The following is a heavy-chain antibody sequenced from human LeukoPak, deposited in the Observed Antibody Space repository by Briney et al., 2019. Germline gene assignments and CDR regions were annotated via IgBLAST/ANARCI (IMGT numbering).Heavy chain of an antibody. CDR2: MNPNSGNT. CDR3: ARGKISGVAIDY. Sequence: ASVKVSCKASGYTFTSYDINWVRQATGRGLEWMGWMNPNSGNTGYAQKFQGRVTMTRNTSISTAYMELSSLRSEDTAVYYCARGKISGVAIDYWGQGTLVTVSS. V-gene: IGHV1-8*01. CDR1: GYTFTSYD. J-gene: IGHJ4*02. D-gene: IGHD3-3*01.